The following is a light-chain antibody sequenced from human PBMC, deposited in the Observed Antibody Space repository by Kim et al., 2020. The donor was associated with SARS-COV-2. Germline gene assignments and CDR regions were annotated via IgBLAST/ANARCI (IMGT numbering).Light chain of an antibody. J-gene: IGLJ3*02. CDR2: ENN. CDR3: QCYDTTKPYWS. Sequence: NFMLTQPHSVSESPGKTVTISCTRSGGSIASNYVQWYQQRPGSAPTTVIYENNQRPSGVPDRFSGSIDSSSNSASLTISGLETEDEADYYCQCYDTTKPYWSFGGGTKLTVL. CDR1: GGSIASNY. V-gene: IGLV6-57*03.